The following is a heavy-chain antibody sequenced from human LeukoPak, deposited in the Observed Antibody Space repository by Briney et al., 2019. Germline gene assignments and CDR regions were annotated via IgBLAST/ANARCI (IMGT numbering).Heavy chain of an antibody. CDR1: GGSISSYY. Sequence: PSETLSLTCTVSGGSISSYYWSWIRQPPGKGLEWIGHIYYSGSTKYNPSLKSRVTISVDTSKNQFSLKLSSVTAADTAVYYCARDRDSSGLRDFDLWGRGTLVTVSA. J-gene: IGHJ2*01. D-gene: IGHD3-22*01. V-gene: IGHV4-59*01. CDR3: ARDRDSSGLRDFDL. CDR2: IYYSGST.